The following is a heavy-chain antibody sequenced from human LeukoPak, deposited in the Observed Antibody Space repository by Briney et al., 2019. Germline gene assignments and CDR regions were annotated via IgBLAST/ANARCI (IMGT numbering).Heavy chain of an antibody. Sequence: QPGRSLRLSCAASGFTFSSYAMHWVRQAPGKGLEWVAVISYDGSNKYYADSVKGRFTISRDNSKNTLYLQMNSLRAEDTAVYYCAKDKLRSSTSCSIDYWGQGTLVTVSS. CDR2: ISYDGSNK. CDR3: AKDKLRSSTSCSIDY. D-gene: IGHD2-2*01. CDR1: GFTFSSYA. J-gene: IGHJ4*02. V-gene: IGHV3-30*04.